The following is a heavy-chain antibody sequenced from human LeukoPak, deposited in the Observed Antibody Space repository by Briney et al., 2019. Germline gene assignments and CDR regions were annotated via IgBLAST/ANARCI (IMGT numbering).Heavy chain of an antibody. CDR3: ARGITMIVVVPRSGAFDI. V-gene: IGHV1-24*01. CDR1: GYTLTELS. J-gene: IGHJ3*02. D-gene: IGHD3-22*01. CDR2: FDPEAGEP. Sequence: ASVKVSCKVSGYTLTELSMHWVRQAPGKGLEWMGGFDPEAGEPIYAQKFQGRVTTTRDMSTSTVYMELSSLRSEDTAVYYCARGITMIVVVPRSGAFDIWGQGTMVTVSS.